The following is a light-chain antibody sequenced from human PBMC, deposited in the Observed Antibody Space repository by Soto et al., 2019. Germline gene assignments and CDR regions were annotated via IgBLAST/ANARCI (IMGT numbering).Light chain of an antibody. V-gene: IGLV1-44*01. CDR1: ISNIGSNT. CDR2: SSN. J-gene: IGLJ3*02. CDR3: AAWDDSLNGWV. Sequence: QSVLTQPPSASGTPGQRVTISCSGGISNIGSNTVTWYQQLPGTATKLLIYSSNQRPSGVPDRFSGSRSGTSGSLAISGLQSEDEADYYCAAWDDSLNGWVFGGGTKLTVL.